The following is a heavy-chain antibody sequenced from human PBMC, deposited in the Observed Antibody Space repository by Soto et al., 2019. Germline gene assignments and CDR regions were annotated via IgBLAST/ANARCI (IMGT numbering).Heavy chain of an antibody. V-gene: IGHV1-8*01. J-gene: IGHJ6*03. CDR1: GYTFTSYD. Sequence: QVQLVQSGAEVKKPGASVKVSCKASGYTFTSYDINWVRQATGQGLEWMGWMNPNSGNTGYAQKFQGRVTMTRNTSISTAYMELSSLRSEETAVYYCARGLGSGSYYKYYYYYMDVWGKGTTVTVSS. CDR2: MNPNSGNT. D-gene: IGHD3-10*01. CDR3: ARGLGSGSYYKYYYYYMDV.